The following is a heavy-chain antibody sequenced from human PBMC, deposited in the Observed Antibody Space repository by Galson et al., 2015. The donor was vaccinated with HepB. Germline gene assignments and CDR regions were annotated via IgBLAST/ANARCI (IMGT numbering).Heavy chain of an antibody. CDR1: GYTFTSYY. CDR2: INPSGGST. J-gene: IGHJ3*02. CDR3: ARGGYYGSGTLHEGGDAFDI. V-gene: IGHV1-46*01. Sequence: SVKVSCKASGYTFTSYYMHWVRQAPGQGLEWMGIINPSGGSTSYAQKFQGRVTMTRDTSTSTVYMELSSLRSEDTAVYYCARGGYYGSGTLHEGGDAFDIWGQGTMVTVSS. D-gene: IGHD3-10*01.